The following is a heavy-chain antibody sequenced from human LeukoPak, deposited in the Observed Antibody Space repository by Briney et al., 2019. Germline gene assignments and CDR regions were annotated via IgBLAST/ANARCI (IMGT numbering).Heavy chain of an antibody. CDR2: IRYSGRT. CDR3: AREFNGSPDY. D-gene: IGHD6-25*01. CDR1: GGSIRSNTYY. Sequence: PSETLSLTCTVSGGSIRSNTYYWSWIRQPPGKGLEWIGSIRYSGRTYYKPSLKSRVTLSVDTSKNQLLLNLRSVTAADTAMYYCAREFNGSPDYLGQGTLVTVSS. J-gene: IGHJ4*02. V-gene: IGHV4-39*02.